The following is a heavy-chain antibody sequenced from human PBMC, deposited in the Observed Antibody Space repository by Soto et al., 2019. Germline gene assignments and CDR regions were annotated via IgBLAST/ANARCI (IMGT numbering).Heavy chain of an antibody. D-gene: IGHD5-12*01. V-gene: IGHV3-33*01. J-gene: IGHJ6*02. CDR1: GFTFSSYG. Sequence: QVQLVESGGGVVQPGRSLRLSCAASGFTFSSYGMHWVRQAPGKGLEWVAVIWYDGSNKYYADSVKGRFTISRDNSKNTLYLQMNSLRAEDTAVYYCARDQHSGYQIYYGMDVWGQGTTVTVSS. CDR2: IWYDGSNK. CDR3: ARDQHSGYQIYYGMDV.